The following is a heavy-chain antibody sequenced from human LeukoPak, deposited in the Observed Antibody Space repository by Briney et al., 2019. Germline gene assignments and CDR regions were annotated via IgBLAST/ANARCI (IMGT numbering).Heavy chain of an antibody. CDR1: GFMFSRLG. V-gene: IGHV3-33*06. J-gene: IGHJ6*03. CDR3: AKEGDQFRGYLDA. Sequence: GRSLRLSCAASGFMFSRLGMQWVRQAPGEGLEWVAMIWHDGSVEEYEDSVKGRFTISRDNSQKTLYLQMNSLRDDDTAVYYCAKEGDQFRGYLDAWGKGTTVTVSS. CDR2: IWHDGSVE. D-gene: IGHD3-16*01.